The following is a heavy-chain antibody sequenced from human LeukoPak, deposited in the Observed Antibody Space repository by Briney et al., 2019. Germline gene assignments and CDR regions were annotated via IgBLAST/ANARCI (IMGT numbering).Heavy chain of an antibody. D-gene: IGHD4-23*01. CDR3: ARDGYGGRRSQGWFDP. J-gene: IGHJ5*02. V-gene: IGHV1-18*01. CDR1: GYTFTSYG. CDR2: INAYNGNT. Sequence: ASVKVSCKASGYTFTSYGISWVRQAPGQGREWMGWINAYNGNTNYAQKLQGRVTMTTDTSTSTAYMELRSLRSDDTAVYYCARDGYGGRRSQGWFDPWGQGTLVTVSS.